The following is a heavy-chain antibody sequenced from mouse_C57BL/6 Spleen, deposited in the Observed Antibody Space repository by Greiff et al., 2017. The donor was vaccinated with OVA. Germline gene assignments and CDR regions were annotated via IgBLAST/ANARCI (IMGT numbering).Heavy chain of an antibody. Sequence: QVQLQQSGAELVRPGASVTLSCKASGYTFTDYEMHWVKQTPVHGLEWIGAIDPETGGTAYNQKFKGKAILTADTSSSTAYMELRSLTSEDSAVYYCTRQGVTTRSGAMDYWGQGTSVTVSS. CDR3: TRQGVTTRSGAMDY. CDR1: GYTFTDYE. CDR2: IDPETGGT. D-gene: IGHD2-2*01. V-gene: IGHV1-15*01. J-gene: IGHJ4*01.